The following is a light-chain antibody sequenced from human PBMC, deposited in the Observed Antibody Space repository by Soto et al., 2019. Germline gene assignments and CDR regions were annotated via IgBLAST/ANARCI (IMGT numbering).Light chain of an antibody. CDR3: QHYDTRLPLT. Sequence: DIQMTQSPSSLSASVGDRVTITCQASQDIKNYLNWYQQKPGKAPKLLIYDASNLETGVPSRFSGARSGTDFTLTISSLQPEDFETYFCQHYDTRLPLTFGGGTKVEFK. CDR1: QDIKNY. V-gene: IGKV1-33*01. CDR2: DAS. J-gene: IGKJ4*01.